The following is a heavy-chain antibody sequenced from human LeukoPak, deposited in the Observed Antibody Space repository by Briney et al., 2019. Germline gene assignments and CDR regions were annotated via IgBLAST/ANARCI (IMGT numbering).Heavy chain of an antibody. V-gene: IGHV1-18*01. CDR1: GYTFTSYG. D-gene: IGHD3-22*01. Sequence: ASVKVSCKASGYTFTSYGISWVRQAPGQGLEWMGWISAYNGNTNYAQKFQGRVTMTRDTSISTAYMELSRLRSDDTAVYYCARVHYYDSSGPGYYFDYWGQGTLVTVSS. J-gene: IGHJ4*02. CDR2: ISAYNGNT. CDR3: ARVHYYDSSGPGYYFDY.